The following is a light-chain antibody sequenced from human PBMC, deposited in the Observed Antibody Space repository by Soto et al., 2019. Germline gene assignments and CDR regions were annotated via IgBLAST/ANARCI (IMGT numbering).Light chain of an antibody. Sequence: QLTPSPSSLSPPVCDRVTLTCRASQGISNHLAWYQQKPGKVPKLLIYAASTLQTGVPSRFSGSGSGTDFTLTISSLQPEDFATYYCQQYNSYPLTFGGGTKVDIK. CDR2: AAS. V-gene: IGKV1-27*01. CDR3: QQYNSYPLT. J-gene: IGKJ4*01. CDR1: QGISNH.